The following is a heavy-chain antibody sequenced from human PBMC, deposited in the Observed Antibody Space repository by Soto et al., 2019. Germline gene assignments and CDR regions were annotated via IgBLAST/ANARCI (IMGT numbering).Heavy chain of an antibody. CDR1: GGSISSSSYY. CDR2: IYYSGST. V-gene: IGHV4-39*01. Sequence: SETLSLTCTVSGGSISSSSYYWGWIRQPPGKGLEWIGSIYYSGSTYYNPSLKSRVTISVDTSKNQFSLKLSSVTAADTAVYYCARFYYGSGSPENPLDYWGQGTLVTVSS. CDR3: ARFYYGSGSPENPLDY. D-gene: IGHD3-10*01. J-gene: IGHJ4*02.